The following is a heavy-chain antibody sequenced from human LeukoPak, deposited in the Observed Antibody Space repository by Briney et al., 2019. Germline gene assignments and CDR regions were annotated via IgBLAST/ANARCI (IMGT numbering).Heavy chain of an antibody. CDR2: ISSSGRLM. D-gene: IGHD1-14*01. V-gene: IGHV3-11*01. CDR1: GFTFSDYY. J-gene: IGHJ6*02. CDR3: ARDTNNGLDV. Sequence: GGSLRLPCAASGFTFSDYYINWIRQAPGKGLEWVSHISSSGRLMQYADSVKGRFTITRDNAQNFMSLQMNSLKPEDTAVYCCARDTNNGLDVWGRGTTVTVSS.